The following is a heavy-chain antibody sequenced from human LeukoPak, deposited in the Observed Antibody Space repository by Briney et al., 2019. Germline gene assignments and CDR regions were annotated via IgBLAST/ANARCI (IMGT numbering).Heavy chain of an antibody. CDR3: ARGGALYGYYSYGMDV. CDR1: GFTFSSCW. J-gene: IGHJ6*02. V-gene: IGHV3-74*01. D-gene: IGHD4-17*01. Sequence: GGSLRLSCAASGFTFSSCWMHWVRQAPGRGLVWISRINSDGSSTSYADSLKGRFTISRDNAKNTLYLQMNSLRAEDTAVYYCARGGALYGYYSYGMDVWGQGTTVTVSS. CDR2: INSDGSST.